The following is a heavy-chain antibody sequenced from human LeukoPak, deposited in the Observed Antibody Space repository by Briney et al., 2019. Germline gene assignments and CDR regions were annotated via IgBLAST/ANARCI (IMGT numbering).Heavy chain of an antibody. CDR1: GGTFSSYA. J-gene: IGHJ6*02. D-gene: IGHD3-9*01. CDR3: ARTYYDILTGYSMASYYYYGMDV. V-gene: IGHV1-69*13. Sequence: SVKVSCKASGGTFSSYAISWVRQAPGQGLEWMGGIIPIFGTANYAQKFQGRVTITADESTSTAYMELSSLRSEDTAVYYCARTYYDILTGYSMASYYYYGMDVWGQGTTVTVSS. CDR2: IIPIFGTA.